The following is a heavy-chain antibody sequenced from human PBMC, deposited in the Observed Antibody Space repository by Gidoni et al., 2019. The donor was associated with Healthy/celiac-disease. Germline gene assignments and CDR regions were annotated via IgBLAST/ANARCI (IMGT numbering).Heavy chain of an antibody. V-gene: IGHV3-23*01. D-gene: IGHD3-10*01. CDR2: ISGSGGST. Sequence: EVQLLESGGGLVQRGGSLRLSCAASGFTFSSYARCWVRQAPGKGLGLVSAISGSGGSTYYADSVKGRFTISRDNSKNTLYLQMNSLRAEDTAVYYCAKHRISPTLHYYYGMDVWGQGTTVTVSS. CDR1: GFTFSSYA. CDR3: AKHRISPTLHYYYGMDV. J-gene: IGHJ6*02.